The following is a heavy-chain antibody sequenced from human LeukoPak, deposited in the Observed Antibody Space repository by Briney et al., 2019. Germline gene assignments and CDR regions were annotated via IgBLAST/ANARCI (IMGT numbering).Heavy chain of an antibody. CDR3: ARGSTFGAPDF. J-gene: IGHJ4*02. V-gene: IGHV3-53*01. CDR1: GVTVSSNH. D-gene: IGHD3-16*01. CDR2: IYPGGTT. Sequence: GGSLRLSCEVSGVTVSSNHMIWVRQAPGKGLEWLSIIYPGGTTHYAESVKGRFSISRDDSKNTLYFQMDNLRVDDTALYWCARGSTFGAPDFWGQGTRVTVSS.